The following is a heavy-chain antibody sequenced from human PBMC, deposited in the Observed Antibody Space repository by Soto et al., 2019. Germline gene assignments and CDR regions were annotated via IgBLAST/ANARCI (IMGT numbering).Heavy chain of an antibody. Sequence: SVKVSCKASGGTFSSYAISWVRQAPVQGLEWMGGIIPIFGTANYAQKFQGRVTITADKSTSTAYMELSSLRSEDTAVYYCVVVVAATVKYYGMDVWGQGTTVTVSS. CDR3: VVVVAATVKYYGMDV. J-gene: IGHJ6*02. CDR2: IIPIFGTA. V-gene: IGHV1-69*06. D-gene: IGHD2-15*01. CDR1: GGTFSSYA.